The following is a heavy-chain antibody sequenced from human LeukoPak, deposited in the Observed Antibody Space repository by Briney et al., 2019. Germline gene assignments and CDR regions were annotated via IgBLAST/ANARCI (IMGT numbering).Heavy chain of an antibody. CDR1: GGSISNYY. V-gene: IGHV4-59*01. Sequence: PSETLSLTCTVSGGSISNYYWSWIRQPPGKGLEWIGYIYHTGSTSYSPSLKSRVTISEDTSKNQFSLKLSSVTAADTAVYYCARVRDGYENDAFDIWGQGTMVTVSS. J-gene: IGHJ3*02. D-gene: IGHD5-12*01. CDR3: ARVRDGYENDAFDI. CDR2: IYHTGST.